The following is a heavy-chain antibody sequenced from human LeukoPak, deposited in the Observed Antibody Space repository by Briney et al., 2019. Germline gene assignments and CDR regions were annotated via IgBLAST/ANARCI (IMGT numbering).Heavy chain of an antibody. Sequence: SETLSLTCAVYGGSFSGYYWSWIRQPPGKGLEWIGETNHSGSTNYNPSLKSRVTISVDTSKNQFSLKLSSVTAADTAVYYCARAEDCSGGSCYPYYFDYWGQGTLVTVSS. CDR1: GGSFSGYY. J-gene: IGHJ4*02. CDR2: TNHSGST. CDR3: ARAEDCSGGSCYPYYFDY. D-gene: IGHD2-15*01. V-gene: IGHV4-34*01.